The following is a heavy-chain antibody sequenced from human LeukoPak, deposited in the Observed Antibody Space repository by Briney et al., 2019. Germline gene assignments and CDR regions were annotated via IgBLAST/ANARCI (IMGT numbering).Heavy chain of an antibody. D-gene: IGHD6-19*01. J-gene: IGHJ4*02. CDR3: ARAPDGWWALDY. V-gene: IGHV3-74*01. Sequence: PGGSLRLSCAASGFTFSSYYMHWVRQAPGKGLVWVSRMNTDGSSTSYADSVKGRFTISRDNAKNTLYLQMNSLRDEDTAVYYCARAPDGWWALDYWGQGTLVTVSS. CDR2: MNTDGSST. CDR1: GFTFSSYY.